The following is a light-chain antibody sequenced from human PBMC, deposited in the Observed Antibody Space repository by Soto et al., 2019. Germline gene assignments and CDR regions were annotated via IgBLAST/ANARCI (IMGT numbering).Light chain of an antibody. J-gene: IGLJ2*01. Sequence: QSALTQPASVSGSPGQSITISCTGTSSDVGGYNYVSWYQPHPGKAPKLMIYDVSNRPSGVSSRFSGSKSGNTASLTISGLQAEDEDDDYCSSYTSSTSLHVLFGGGTKLTVL. CDR3: SSYTSSTSLHVL. CDR1: SSDVGGYNY. CDR2: DVS. V-gene: IGLV2-14*01.